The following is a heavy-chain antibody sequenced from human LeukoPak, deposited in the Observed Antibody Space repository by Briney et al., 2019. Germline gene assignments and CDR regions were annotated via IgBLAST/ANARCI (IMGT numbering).Heavy chain of an antibody. Sequence: ASAKVSCTASGYSLSELAVHWVRQAPGKGLQWMGGFDLEDGETIYAQNFQGRVTMTEDTSTDTAHMELSSLTSEDTALYFCATAYNSSFLDPYHAFDLWGQGTMVTVSS. V-gene: IGHV1-24*01. D-gene: IGHD3-22*01. CDR1: GYSLSELA. CDR3: ATAYNSSFLDPYHAFDL. J-gene: IGHJ3*01. CDR2: FDLEDGET.